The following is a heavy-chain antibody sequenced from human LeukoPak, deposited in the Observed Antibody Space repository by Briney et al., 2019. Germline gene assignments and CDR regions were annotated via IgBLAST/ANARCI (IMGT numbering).Heavy chain of an antibody. CDR2: IGKDGTDK. J-gene: IGHJ4*02. V-gene: IGHV3-30*02. Sequence: GGSLRVSCAASGFTLSSYAMHWVRQAPGKGLEWVAAIGKDGTDKYYADSVKGRFTISRDNSKNTLYLQMNSLRPEDTAVYYCAKREYCSGGSCYHFDYWGQGTRVTVSS. CDR1: GFTLSSYA. CDR3: AKREYCSGGSCYHFDY. D-gene: IGHD2-15*01.